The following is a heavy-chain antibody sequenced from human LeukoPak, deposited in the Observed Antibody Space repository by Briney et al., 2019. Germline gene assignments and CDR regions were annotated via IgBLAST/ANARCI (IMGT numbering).Heavy chain of an antibody. CDR1: DYSISSGYH. CDR3: ARGYIGNSGRYYYYYMDV. V-gene: IGHV4-38-2*01. Sequence: SETLSLTCAVSDYSISSGYHWGWIRQPPEKGLEWIGSISRSGSTYYSPSLKGRVTTSVDSSKNEFSLNLSSVTPADTAVYYCARGYIGNSGRYYYYYMDVWGKGTTVTVSS. J-gene: IGHJ6*03. D-gene: IGHD1-26*01. CDR2: ISRSGST.